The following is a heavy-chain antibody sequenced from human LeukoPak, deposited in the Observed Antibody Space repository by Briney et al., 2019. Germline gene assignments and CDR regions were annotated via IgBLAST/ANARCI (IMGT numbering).Heavy chain of an antibody. CDR2: ISSGSNTI. CDR1: RFTFSTYS. CDR3: AREYSSSSGRSSDY. Sequence: GGSLRLSCAASRFTFSTYSMNWVRQAPGKGLEWVSYISSGSNTIYYADSVKGRFTISRDNAKNSLYLQMNSQRAEDTAVYYCAREYSSSSGRSSDYWGQGTLVTVSS. J-gene: IGHJ4*02. D-gene: IGHD6-6*01. V-gene: IGHV3-48*01.